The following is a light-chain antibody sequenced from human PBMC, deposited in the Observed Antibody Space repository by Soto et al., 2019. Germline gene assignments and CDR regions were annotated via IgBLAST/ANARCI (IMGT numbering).Light chain of an antibody. Sequence: EIVLTQSPGTLSLSPGERATLSCRASQSVSSSYLAWYQQKPVQAPRLLIYGASSRATGIPDRFSGSGSGTDFTLTISRLEPEDFAVYYCQQYGSSWTFGKGTKVEIK. CDR3: QQYGSSWT. V-gene: IGKV3-20*01. CDR2: GAS. J-gene: IGKJ1*01. CDR1: QSVSSSY.